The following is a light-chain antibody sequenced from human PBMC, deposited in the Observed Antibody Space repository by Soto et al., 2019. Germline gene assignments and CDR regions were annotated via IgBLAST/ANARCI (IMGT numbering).Light chain of an antibody. CDR2: ASS. V-gene: IGKV1-8*01. J-gene: IGKJ1*01. Sequence: ALRMTQSPSSFSASTGDRVTITYLDCYHQNTGKAPNLLIYASSTLQSGVPSRFSGSGSGTDFTLTISTLQPEDFATYYCLLDFRYFWAFGQGTKWIS. CDR3: LLDFRYFWA.